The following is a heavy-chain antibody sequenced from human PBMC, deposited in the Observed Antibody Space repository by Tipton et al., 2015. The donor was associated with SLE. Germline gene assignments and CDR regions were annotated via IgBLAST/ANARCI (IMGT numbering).Heavy chain of an antibody. V-gene: IGHV3-48*03. CDR1: GFTFSSYE. J-gene: IGHJ4*02. CDR2: ISNSGKTE. Sequence: SLRLSCAASGFTFSSYEMDWVRQAPGKGLEWIAFISNSGKTEYYADSVKGRFTIARDNARNSLYLQMDSLRVEDTAVYYCARDGLPHGDYAPLDFWGQGSLVTVSS. CDR3: ARDGLPHGDYAPLDF. D-gene: IGHD4-17*01.